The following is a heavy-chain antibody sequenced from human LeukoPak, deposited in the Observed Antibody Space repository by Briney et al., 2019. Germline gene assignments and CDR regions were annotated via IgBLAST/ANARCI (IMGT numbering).Heavy chain of an antibody. Sequence: GXXLRLSCAASGFTFSSYWMSWVRQAPGKGLEWVANIKQDGSEKYYVDSVKGGFTISRDNANTSLYLQMNSLRAEDTAVYYCARAGRYSYGYGYYFDYWGQGTLVTVSS. J-gene: IGHJ4*02. V-gene: IGHV3-7*01. CDR2: IKQDGSEK. CDR1: GFTFSSYW. D-gene: IGHD5-18*01. CDR3: ARAGRYSYGYGYYFDY.